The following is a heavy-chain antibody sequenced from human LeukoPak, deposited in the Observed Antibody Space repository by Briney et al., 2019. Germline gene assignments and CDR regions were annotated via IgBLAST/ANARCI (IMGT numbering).Heavy chain of an antibody. V-gene: IGHV3-53*01. CDR3: ARVGDHFHWNLDL. CDR2: IYSGATT. D-gene: IGHD3-3*02. J-gene: IGHJ2*01. Sequence: GGSLRLSCAASGFTLSTYYMNWVRQAPGKGLEWVSIIYSGATTYYADSVKGRFTISRDTSKNTVSLQMNSLRAEDTAVYFCARVGDHFHWNLDLWGRGTLVTVSS. CDR1: GFTLSTYY.